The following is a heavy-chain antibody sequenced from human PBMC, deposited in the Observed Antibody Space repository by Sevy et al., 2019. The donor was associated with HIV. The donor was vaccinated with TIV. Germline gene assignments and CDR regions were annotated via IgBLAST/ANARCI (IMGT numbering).Heavy chain of an antibody. V-gene: IGHV1-2*02. Sequence: ASVKVSCKASGYTFTDTGYYVHWVQQAPGQGLEWMGWINPKSGATNYAQKFQGRVTMTRETSVSTANMELSRLRSDDTAVYYCARESYDFWSGPVDYDYGMDVWGQGTTVTVSS. CDR1: GYTFTDTGYY. J-gene: IGHJ6*02. D-gene: IGHD3-3*01. CDR2: INPKSGAT. CDR3: ARESYDFWSGPVDYDYGMDV.